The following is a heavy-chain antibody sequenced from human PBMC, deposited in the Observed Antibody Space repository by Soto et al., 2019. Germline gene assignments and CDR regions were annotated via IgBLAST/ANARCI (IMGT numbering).Heavy chain of an antibody. CDR3: ARDSSVRGVLDSFDY. CDR1: GYTFTSYG. J-gene: IGHJ4*02. Sequence: GASVKVSCKASGYTFTSYGISWVRQAPGQGLEWMGWISAYNGNTNYAQKLQGRVTMTTDTSTSTAYMELRSLRSDDTAVYYCARDSSVRGVLDSFDYWGQGTLVTVSS. CDR2: ISAYNGNT. D-gene: IGHD3-10*01. V-gene: IGHV1-18*01.